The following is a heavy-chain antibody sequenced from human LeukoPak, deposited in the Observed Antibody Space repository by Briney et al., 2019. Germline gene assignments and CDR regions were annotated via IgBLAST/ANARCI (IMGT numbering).Heavy chain of an antibody. CDR3: ARDAPIRFG. V-gene: IGHV3-30*03. Sequence: GVSLRLSCAASGFTFSSYGMHWVRQAPGKGLEWVAVISYDGSNKYYADSVKGRFTISRDNSKNTLYLQMNSLRAEDTAVYYCARDAPIRFGWGQGTLDTVSS. CDR1: GFTFSSYG. J-gene: IGHJ4*02. CDR2: ISYDGSNK. D-gene: IGHD3-3*01.